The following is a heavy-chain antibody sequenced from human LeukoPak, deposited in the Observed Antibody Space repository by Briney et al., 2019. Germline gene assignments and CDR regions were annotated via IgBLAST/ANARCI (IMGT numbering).Heavy chain of an antibody. Sequence: PGGSLRLSCEASGFTFEDYAMTWVRQIPGKGLEWVSGINWNGDSPAYSDSVKGRFTIPRDNAKNYLFLDMNSLRAEDTAFYYCARDRQWLGVDFWGQGTLVTVSS. V-gene: IGHV3-20*04. CDR2: INWNGDSP. CDR1: GFTFEDYA. D-gene: IGHD6-19*01. J-gene: IGHJ4*02. CDR3: ARDRQWLGVDF.